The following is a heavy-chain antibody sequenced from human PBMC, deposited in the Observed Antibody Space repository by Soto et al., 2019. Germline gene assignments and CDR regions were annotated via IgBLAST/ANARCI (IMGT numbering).Heavy chain of an antibody. J-gene: IGHJ6*02. CDR2: IFSDNER. V-gene: IGHV2-26*01. Sequence: SGPTLVKPTETLTLTCTVSGFSLTTGKMGVSWIRQPPGKALEWLAHIFSDNERSYSTSLQGRLTISKDTSGSQVVLSMTNVDPVDTATYYCARMNVDSYQFYYAMDVWGQGTTVTVSS. CDR3: ARMNVDSYQFYYAMDV. CDR1: GFSLTTGKMG. D-gene: IGHD4-17*01.